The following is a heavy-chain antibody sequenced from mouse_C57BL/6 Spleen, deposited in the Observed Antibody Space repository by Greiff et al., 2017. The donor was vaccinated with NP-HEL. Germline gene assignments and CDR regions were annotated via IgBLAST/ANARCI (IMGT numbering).Heavy chain of an antibody. CDR3: ARREGGYDGRYFDY. J-gene: IGHJ2*01. Sequence: QVQLQQPGAELVRPGSSVKLSCKASGYTFTSYWMHWVKQRPIQGLEWIGNIDPSDSETNYNQKFKDKATLTVDKSSSTTYMQRSSLTSEDSAVYYSARREGGYDGRYFDYWGQGTTLTVSS. V-gene: IGHV1-52*01. CDR1: GYTFTSYW. CDR2: IDPSDSET. D-gene: IGHD2-2*01.